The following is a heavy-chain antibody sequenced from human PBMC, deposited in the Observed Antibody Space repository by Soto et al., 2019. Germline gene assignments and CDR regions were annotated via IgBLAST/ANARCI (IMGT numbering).Heavy chain of an antibody. CDR2: FFIGGNT. D-gene: IGHD6-13*01. Sequence: SETLSLTCTVSGGSISSSTYYWGWMRQPPGKGLEWIASFFIGGNTYYNPSLKSRVTIPVDTSKNQFSLKLSSVTAADMAMYYCARPKTIGAAAGKGWFDPWGQGTLVT. CDR1: GGSISSSTYY. J-gene: IGHJ5*02. V-gene: IGHV4-39*01. CDR3: ARPKTIGAAAGKGWFDP.